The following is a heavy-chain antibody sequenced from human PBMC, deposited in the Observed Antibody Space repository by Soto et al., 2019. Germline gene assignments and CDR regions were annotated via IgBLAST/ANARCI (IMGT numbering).Heavy chain of an antibody. J-gene: IGHJ6*02. CDR1: GGSFSGYY. V-gene: IGHV4-34*01. D-gene: IGHD5-12*01. Sequence: QVQLQQWGAGLLKPSETLSLTCAVYGGSFSGYYWSWIRQPPGKGLEWIGEVTDRGNTNYNPSLESRVTISGDTSKNEISLRLKSVTAADTAVYYCARVWLYNYYYYYGMDVWGQGTTVTVSS. CDR2: VTDRGNT. CDR3: ARVWLYNYYYYYGMDV.